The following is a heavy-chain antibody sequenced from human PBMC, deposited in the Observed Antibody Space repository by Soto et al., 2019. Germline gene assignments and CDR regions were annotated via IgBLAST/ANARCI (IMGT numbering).Heavy chain of an antibody. Sequence: QVHLVQSGAEVKKPGASVKVSCKASGYTFTSFGISWVRQAPGQGLEWMGWISAYNGNTNYAENLKGRVTMTTDTSTSTAYMELRSLRSDDTAVYYCARDHRGGTDAFEIWGQGTMVTVSS. CDR3: ARDHRGGTDAFEI. J-gene: IGHJ3*02. CDR1: GYTFTSFG. CDR2: ISAYNGNT. V-gene: IGHV1-18*01. D-gene: IGHD2-15*01.